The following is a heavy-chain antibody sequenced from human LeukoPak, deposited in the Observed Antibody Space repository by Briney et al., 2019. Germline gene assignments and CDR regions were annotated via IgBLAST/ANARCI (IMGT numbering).Heavy chain of an antibody. J-gene: IGHJ4*02. Sequence: GGSLRLSCAVSGFTFSNYLMHWVRQAPGGGLKWVSCITSDSAYIYYADSVKGRFTISRDNAKNSLYLQMNSLRAEDTAVYYCARYGVSSSTSYIDFWGQGTLVTVSS. V-gene: IGHV3-21*01. CDR3: ARYGVSSSTSYIDF. D-gene: IGHD2-2*01. CDR1: GFTFSNYL. CDR2: ITSDSAYI.